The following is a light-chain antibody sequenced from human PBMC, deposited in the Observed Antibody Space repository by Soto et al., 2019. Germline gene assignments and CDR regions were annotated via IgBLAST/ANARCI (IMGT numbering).Light chain of an antibody. CDR3: QQCGSSTYT. J-gene: IGKJ3*01. CDR2: GPS. Sequence: EIVLTQSPGTLSLSPGERATLSCRASQRISFDCLVWYQQKPGQAPRLLMYGPSRRATGIPDRFSGGGAGTDFNLTISGLDHEDFAVYYCQQCGSSTYTFGHGTKVDIK. V-gene: IGKV3-20*01. CDR1: QRISFDC.